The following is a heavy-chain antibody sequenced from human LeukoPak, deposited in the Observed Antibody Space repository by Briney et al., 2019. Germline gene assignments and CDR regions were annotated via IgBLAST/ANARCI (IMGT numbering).Heavy chain of an antibody. CDR2: IIPIFGTA. J-gene: IGHJ6*03. CDR3: AVNFKQLDPPLYYYYYMDV. CDR1: EGTFSSYA. D-gene: IGHD6-13*01. Sequence: ASVKVSCKASEGTFSSYAISWVRQAPGQGLEWMGGIIPIFGTANYAQKFQGRVTITTDESTSTAYMELSSLRSEDTAVYYCAVNFKQLDPPLYYYYYMDVWGKGTTVTVSS. V-gene: IGHV1-69*05.